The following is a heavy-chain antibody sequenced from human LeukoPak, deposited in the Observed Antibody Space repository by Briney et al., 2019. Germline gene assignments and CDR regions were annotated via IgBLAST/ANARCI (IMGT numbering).Heavy chain of an antibody. J-gene: IGHJ4*02. V-gene: IGHV3-30-3*01. CDR3: ASAYYGDYSSFDY. CDR1: GFTFSSYA. D-gene: IGHD4-17*01. Sequence: GRSLRLSCAASGFTFSSYAMHCVRQAPGKGLEWVAVISYDGSNKYYADSVKGRFPISRDNSKNTLYLQMNSLRAEDTAVYYCASAYYGDYSSFDYWGQGNLVTVSS. CDR2: ISYDGSNK.